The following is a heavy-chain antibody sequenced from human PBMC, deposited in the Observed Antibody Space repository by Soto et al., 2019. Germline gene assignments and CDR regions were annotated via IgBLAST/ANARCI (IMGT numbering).Heavy chain of an antibody. D-gene: IGHD1-1*01. Sequence: SLTLACTGSAFSVANLSANCVRPAPRKGLEWVGLIRNQIYQETTEYAEEVQGRFTITRDNSKGIAYLQMNSLNIEDSAVYYCSGVESHDNDYFFLYWGQGTPVTVSS. J-gene: IGHJ4*02. V-gene: IGHV3-49*04. CDR2: IRNQIYQETT. CDR1: AFSVANLS. CDR3: SGVESHDNDYFFLY.